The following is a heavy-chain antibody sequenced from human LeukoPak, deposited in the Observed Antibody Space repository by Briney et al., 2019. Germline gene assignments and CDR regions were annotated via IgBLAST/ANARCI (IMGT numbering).Heavy chain of an antibody. D-gene: IGHD1-7*01. J-gene: IGHJ4*02. Sequence: GASVKVSCKASGYTFTGYYIHWVRQAPGQGPEWMGCIHPRDSSTTYAQKFQGRVTLTSDASINTAFLELTRPTSDDTAIYYCARDLRDWNLWAQGTLVTVSS. CDR2: IHPRDSST. CDR1: GYTFTGYY. V-gene: IGHV1-2*02. CDR3: ARDLRDWNL.